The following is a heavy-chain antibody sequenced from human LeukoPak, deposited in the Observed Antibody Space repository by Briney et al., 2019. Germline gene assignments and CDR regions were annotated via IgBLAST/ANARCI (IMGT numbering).Heavy chain of an antibody. CDR1: GFTFSGSA. Sequence: GGSLKLPCAASGFTFSGSAMHWVRQASGKGLEWVGRIRSKANSYATAYAASVKGRFTISRDDSKNTAYLQTNSLKTEDTAVYYCTRHVEDIVVVPAANHLYYYYYMDVWGKGTTVTVSS. CDR2: IRSKANSYAT. V-gene: IGHV3-73*01. J-gene: IGHJ6*03. CDR3: TRHVEDIVVVPAANHLYYYYYMDV. D-gene: IGHD2-2*01.